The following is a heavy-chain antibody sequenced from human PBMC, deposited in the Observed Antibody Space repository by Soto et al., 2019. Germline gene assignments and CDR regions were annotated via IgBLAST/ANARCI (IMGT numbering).Heavy chain of an antibody. Sequence: LRLSCAASGFTFSSYGMHWVRQAPGKGLEWVAVISYDGSNKYYADSVKGRFTISRDNSKNTLYLQMNSLRAEDTAVYYCAKEEGSSSPFDEWGQGILVTVSS. J-gene: IGHJ4*02. CDR1: GFTFSSYG. D-gene: IGHD6-6*01. V-gene: IGHV3-30*18. CDR3: AKEEGSSSPFDE. CDR2: ISYDGSNK.